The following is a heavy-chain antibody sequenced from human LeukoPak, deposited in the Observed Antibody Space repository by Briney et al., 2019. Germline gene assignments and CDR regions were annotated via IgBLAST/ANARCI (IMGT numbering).Heavy chain of an antibody. D-gene: IGHD4-23*01. CDR3: AKGVKGGGNNDCGFDM. CDR2: LTGYGDHT. V-gene: IGHV3-23*01. Sequence: GGSLRLSCAASGFTFSNYAMTWVRQAPGKGLEWVSTLTGYGDHTYYTDSVRGRFTISRDNSKSTLWLQMNSLRAEDTAVYYCAKGVKGGGNNDCGFDMWDEGTLVTASS. CDR1: GFTFSNYA. J-gene: IGHJ3*02.